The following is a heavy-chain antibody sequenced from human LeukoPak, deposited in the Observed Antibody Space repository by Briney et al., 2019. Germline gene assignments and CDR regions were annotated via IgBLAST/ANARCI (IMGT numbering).Heavy chain of an antibody. J-gene: IGHJ6*03. CDR2: ISSSSSYV. CDR1: GFTFSSYS. V-gene: IGHV3-21*01. D-gene: IGHD6-19*01. CDR3: ARGGNAVAGKDYYYYMDV. Sequence: PGGSLRLSCAASGFTFSSYSMNWVRQAPGKGLEWVSSISSSSSYVYYADSVKGRFTISRDNAKNSLYLQMNSLRAEDTAVYYCARGGNAVAGKDYYYYMDVWGKGTTVTVSS.